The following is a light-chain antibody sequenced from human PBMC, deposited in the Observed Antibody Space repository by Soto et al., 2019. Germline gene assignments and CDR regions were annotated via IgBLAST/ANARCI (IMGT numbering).Light chain of an antibody. CDR1: QGIRND. V-gene: IGKV1-6*01. CDR3: LQDYTYPLT. J-gene: IGKJ4*01. CDR2: AVS. Sequence: AIQMTQSPSSLSASVGDRVTITCRASQGIRNDLGWYQQKPGKAPKLLIYAVSHLQSGVPTRFSGSGSATDFTLTITSLQPEDFATYYCLQDYTYPLTFGGGTKVDIK.